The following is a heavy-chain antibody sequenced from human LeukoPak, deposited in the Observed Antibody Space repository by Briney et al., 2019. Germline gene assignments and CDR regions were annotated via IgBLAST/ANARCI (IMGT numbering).Heavy chain of an antibody. D-gene: IGHD6-13*01. CDR1: GGSISSYY. J-gene: IGHJ4*02. Sequence: PSETLSLTCTVSGGSISSYYWSWIRQPPGKGLEWIGYIYSSGSTNYNPSLKSRVTISVDTSKNQFSLKLSSVTAADTAVYYCARVTAAGTPYYFDYWGQGTLVTVSS. CDR3: ARVTAAGTPYYFDY. V-gene: IGHV4-59*01. CDR2: IYSSGST.